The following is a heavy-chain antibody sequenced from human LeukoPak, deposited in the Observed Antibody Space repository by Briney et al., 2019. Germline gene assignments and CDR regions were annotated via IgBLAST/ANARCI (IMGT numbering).Heavy chain of an antibody. Sequence: SETLSLTCAVSADSFSSHYWTWIRQPPGKGLEWIGYISYIGSTNYNPSLESRVTISIDTSKNQFSLKLSSVTAADTAVYYCARDLVTVTKGFDIWGQGTMVSVSS. V-gene: IGHV4-59*11. J-gene: IGHJ3*02. D-gene: IGHD4-17*01. CDR2: ISYIGST. CDR3: ARDLVTVTKGFDI. CDR1: ADSFSSHY.